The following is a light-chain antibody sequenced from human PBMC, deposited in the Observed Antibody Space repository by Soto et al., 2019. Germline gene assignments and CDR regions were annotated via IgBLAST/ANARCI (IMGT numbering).Light chain of an antibody. Sequence: ETVLTQSPGTLSLSPGERATLSCRASQSVSNNYLAWYQQKPGQAPRLLIYGASNRATGIPDRFSGSGSGTDFTLTISRLEPEAFAVYYCQQYGSSGTLGQGTKVDIK. V-gene: IGKV3-20*01. CDR3: QQYGSSGT. CDR2: GAS. CDR1: QSVSNNY. J-gene: IGKJ1*01.